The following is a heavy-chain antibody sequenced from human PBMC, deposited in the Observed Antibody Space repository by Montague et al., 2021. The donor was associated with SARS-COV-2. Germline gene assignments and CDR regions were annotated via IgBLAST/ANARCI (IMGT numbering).Heavy chain of an antibody. D-gene: IGHD6-6*01. CDR3: ARMALASSSSDFDY. CDR1: GGSISSSNW. CDR2: IYHNGST. J-gene: IGHJ4*02. V-gene: IGHV4-4*02. Sequence: SETLSLTCAVSGGSISSSNWWSWVRQPPGKGLEWIGEIYHNGSTNYNPSLKSRVTISVDKSKNQFSLKLSSVTAADTAVYYCARMALASSSSDFDYWGQGTLVTVSS.